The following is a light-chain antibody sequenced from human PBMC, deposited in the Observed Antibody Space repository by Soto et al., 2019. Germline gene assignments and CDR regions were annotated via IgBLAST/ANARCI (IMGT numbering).Light chain of an antibody. CDR1: QRISRW. CDR2: KAS. V-gene: IGKV1-5*03. J-gene: IGKJ2*01. CDR3: QQYSGHYT. Sequence: DIQMTQSPSALSASVGDRVTIPCRASQRISRWLAWYPQKPGKAPKVLIYKASTLAGGVPSRFSGSGSGTEFTLTISSLQADDVATYYCQQYSGHYTVGQGPKLEI.